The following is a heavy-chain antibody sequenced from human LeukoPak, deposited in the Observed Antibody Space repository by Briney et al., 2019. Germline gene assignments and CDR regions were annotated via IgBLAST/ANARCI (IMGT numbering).Heavy chain of an antibody. CDR2: IYSSGST. J-gene: IGHJ4*02. CDR3: ATNGGYTSGYYFDS. Sequence: PSQTLSLTSTVSGGSISSGSYYWSWIRQPAGKGLEWIGRIYSSGSTIYNPSLKSRVTISVGPSKKQFSLKLSSVTASDTAVYYCATNGGYTSGYYFDSWGQGTLVTVSS. V-gene: IGHV4-61*02. D-gene: IGHD5-18*01. CDR1: GGSISSGSYY.